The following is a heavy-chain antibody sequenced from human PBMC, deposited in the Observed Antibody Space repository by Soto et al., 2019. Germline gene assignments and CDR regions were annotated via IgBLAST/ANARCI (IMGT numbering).Heavy chain of an antibody. Sequence: QVQLVQSGAEVKKPGSSVKVSCKASGGPFSSYAISWVRQAPGQGLEWMGGIIPFFGTTNYAQKFQDRVTCTADKSTNTAHMELRSLRYEDTAVYYCARHPGSTSRLVYGMDVWGQGTTVTVSS. D-gene: IGHD2-2*01. CDR3: ARHPGSTSRLVYGMDV. CDR2: IIPFFGTT. CDR1: GGPFSSYA. J-gene: IGHJ6*02. V-gene: IGHV1-69*06.